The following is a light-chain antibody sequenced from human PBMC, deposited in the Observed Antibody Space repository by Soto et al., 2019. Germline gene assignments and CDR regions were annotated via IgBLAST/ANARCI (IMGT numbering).Light chain of an antibody. Sequence: EVVLTQSPGTLSLSPGERATLSCRASQSVSSSYVAWYQQKRGQAPRLLIYGASSRATGIPDRFSGSGSGTDFTLTISRMEPEDFAVYYCQQYGSSLTWTFGQGTKVDIK. CDR1: QSVSSSY. V-gene: IGKV3-20*01. CDR3: QQYGSSLTWT. CDR2: GAS. J-gene: IGKJ1*01.